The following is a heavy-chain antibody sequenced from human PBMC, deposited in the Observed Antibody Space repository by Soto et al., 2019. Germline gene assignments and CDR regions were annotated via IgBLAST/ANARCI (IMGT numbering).Heavy chain of an antibody. V-gene: IGHV3-23*01. CDR1: GFNISNHW. D-gene: IGHD6-19*01. CDR2: ISGNGTGT. Sequence: GGSKRHSYTASGFNISNHWMRRVRKTPGKGLGWVSVISGNGTGTYYADSVQGRFTISRDNSKNTLYLQMNSLRAEDTAVYYCAKSGYSSGWYSYFDYWGQGTLVTVSS. CDR3: AKSGYSSGWYSYFDY. J-gene: IGHJ4*02.